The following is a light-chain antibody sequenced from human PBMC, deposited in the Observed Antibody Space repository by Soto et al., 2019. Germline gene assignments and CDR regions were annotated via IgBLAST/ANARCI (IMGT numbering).Light chain of an antibody. CDR2: PAS. CDR3: HQYDSLPPT. J-gene: IGKJ1*01. CDR1: QGISIH. V-gene: IGKV1-17*03. Sequence: DIQMTQSPSAMSASVGDRVTITCRASQGISIHLPWSPQKPGKVPKGLIYPASSLQSGVPSRFSGGGSRTHFSFTISSLQPEDFATYYCHQYDSLPPTFGQGTKVDIK.